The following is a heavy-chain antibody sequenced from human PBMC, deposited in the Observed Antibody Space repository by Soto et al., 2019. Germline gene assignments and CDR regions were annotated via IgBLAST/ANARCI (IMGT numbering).Heavy chain of an antibody. V-gene: IGHV3-74*01. Sequence: PGGSLRLSCVASGFTFSNYWMHWVRQAPGKGLVWVSRINSDVSGTSYADSVRGRFTISRDNAKNTLYLQMNSLRVEDTALFYCTRDFRTIQPRFFSVMDVWGQGTTVTVSS. CDR2: INSDVSGT. D-gene: IGHD2-2*01. CDR3: TRDFRTIQPRFFSVMDV. CDR1: GFTFSNYW. J-gene: IGHJ6*02.